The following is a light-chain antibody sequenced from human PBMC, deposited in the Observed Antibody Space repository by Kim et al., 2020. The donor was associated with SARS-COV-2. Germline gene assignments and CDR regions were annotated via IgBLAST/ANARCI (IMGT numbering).Light chain of an antibody. Sequence: DLVMTQSPDSLAVSLGERATFNCKSSQSVLYNSNNKNYLAWYQQKPGQPPKLLIYWASTRESGVPDRFSGSGSGTDFTLTISSLQAEDVAAYYCQQYYSIPYTFGQGTKLEI. V-gene: IGKV4-1*01. CDR1: QSVLYNSNNKNY. CDR2: WAS. J-gene: IGKJ2*01. CDR3: QQYYSIPYT.